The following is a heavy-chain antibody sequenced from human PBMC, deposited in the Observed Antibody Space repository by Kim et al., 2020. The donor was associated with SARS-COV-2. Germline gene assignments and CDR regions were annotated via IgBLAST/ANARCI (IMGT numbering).Heavy chain of an antibody. CDR1: GGSISSYY. D-gene: IGHD3-16*01. J-gene: IGHJ4*02. CDR3: ARGDNAYDFPDY. V-gene: IGHV4-59*01. CDR2: KYHSGNT. Sequence: SETLSLTCTVSGGSISSYYWSWIRQPPGKGLEWIAYKYHSGNTNYNPSLKSRVTMSIDTSKNQISLKLTSVTAADTAVYYCARGDNAYDFPDYWGQGTLVTVSS.